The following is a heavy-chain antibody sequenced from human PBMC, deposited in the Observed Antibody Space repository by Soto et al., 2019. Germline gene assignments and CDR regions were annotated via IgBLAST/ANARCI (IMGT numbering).Heavy chain of an antibody. CDR1: GFTFTDHA. D-gene: IGHD5-18*01. CDR2: TSNNGDRT. J-gene: IGHJ4*02. Sequence: TGGYLRLSCAVSGFTFTDHAMTWVRQAPGKGLEWVSTTSNNGDRTFYADSVKGRFTVSTDRTNNTLYLQQNSLRADDTAVYTYAKLPLSSYGGYLDCWHQGNLSTVSS. V-gene: IGHV3-23*01. CDR3: AKLPLSSYGGYLDC.